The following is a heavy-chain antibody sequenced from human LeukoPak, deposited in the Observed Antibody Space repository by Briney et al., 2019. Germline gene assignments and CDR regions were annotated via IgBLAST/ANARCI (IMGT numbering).Heavy chain of an antibody. CDR3: AKDLKNRRSMITFGGVIVNP. Sequence: GGSLRLSCAASGFTFSSYAMSWVCQAPGKGLEWVSAISGSGGSTYYADSVKGRFTISRDNSKNTLYLQMNSLRAEDTAVYYCAKDLKNRRSMITFGGVIVNPWGQGTLVTVSS. V-gene: IGHV3-23*01. CDR2: ISGSGGST. CDR1: GFTFSSYA. D-gene: IGHD3-16*02. J-gene: IGHJ5*02.